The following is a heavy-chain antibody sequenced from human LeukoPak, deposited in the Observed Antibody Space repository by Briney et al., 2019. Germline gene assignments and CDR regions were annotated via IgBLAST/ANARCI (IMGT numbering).Heavy chain of an antibody. CDR1: GGSISSYY. Sequence: KASETLSLTCTVSGGSISSYYWSWIRQPPGKGLEWIGYIYYSGSTNYNPSLKSRVTISVDTSKNQFSLRLSSVTAADTAVYYCARGGSVVVITGYDYWGQGTLVTVSS. CDR2: IYYSGST. V-gene: IGHV4-59*01. CDR3: ARGGSVVVITGYDY. D-gene: IGHD3-22*01. J-gene: IGHJ4*02.